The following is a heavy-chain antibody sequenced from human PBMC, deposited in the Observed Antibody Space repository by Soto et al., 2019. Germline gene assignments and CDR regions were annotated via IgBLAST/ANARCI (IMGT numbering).Heavy chain of an antibody. Sequence: ASVKVSCKASGYTFPDYYMHWVRQAPGQGLEWMGWINPNSGATSYAQRFQGRVTMTRDTSISTAYMELSRLTSDDTAVYYCAREGGDIVQMVYALPWYWGQGTLVTVSS. CDR3: AREGGDIVQMVYALPWY. CDR2: INPNSGAT. J-gene: IGHJ4*02. D-gene: IGHD2-8*01. CDR1: GYTFPDYY. V-gene: IGHV1-2*02.